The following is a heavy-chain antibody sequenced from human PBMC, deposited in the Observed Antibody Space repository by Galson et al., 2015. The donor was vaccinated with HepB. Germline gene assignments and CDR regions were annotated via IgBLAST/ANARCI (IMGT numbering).Heavy chain of an antibody. J-gene: IGHJ5*02. D-gene: IGHD3-10*01. CDR1: GGSFSGYY. CDR2: INHSGST. Sequence: SETLSLTCAVYGGSFSGYYWSWIRQPPGKGLEWLGEINHSGSTNYNPSLKSRVTISVDTSKNQFSLKLSSVTAADTAVYYCARGTMVRGVIMVRNWFDPWGQGTLVTVSS. V-gene: IGHV4-34*01. CDR3: ARGTMVRGVIMVRNWFDP.